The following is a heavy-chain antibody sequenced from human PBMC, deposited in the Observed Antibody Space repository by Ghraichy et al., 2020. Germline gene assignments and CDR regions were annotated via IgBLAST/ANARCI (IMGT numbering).Heavy chain of an antibody. CDR3: ARDQGGDDSSAFDI. CDR1: GGTFSSYA. D-gene: IGHD3-22*01. Sequence: SVKVSCKASGGTFSSYAISWVRQAPGQGLEWMGRIIPILGIANYAQKFQGRVTITADKSTSTAYMELSSLRSEDTAVYYCARDQGGDDSSAFDIWGQGTMVTVSS. V-gene: IGHV1-69*04. CDR2: IIPILGIA. J-gene: IGHJ3*02.